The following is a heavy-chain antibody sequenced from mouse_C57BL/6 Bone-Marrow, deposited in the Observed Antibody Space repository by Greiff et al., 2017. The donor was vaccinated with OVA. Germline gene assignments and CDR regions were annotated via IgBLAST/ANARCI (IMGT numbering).Heavy chain of an antibody. D-gene: IGHD1-1*01. J-gene: IGHJ2*01. CDR3: ASGITTDFDY. CDR1: GFTFSDYG. CDR2: ISSGSSTI. V-gene: IGHV5-17*01. Sequence: EVHLVASWGGLVKPGGSLKLSCAASGFTFSDYGMHWVRQAPEKGLEWVAYISSGSSTIYYADTVKGRFIISRDNAKNTLFLQMTSLRSEDTAVYYCASGITTDFDYWGKGTTLTVSS.